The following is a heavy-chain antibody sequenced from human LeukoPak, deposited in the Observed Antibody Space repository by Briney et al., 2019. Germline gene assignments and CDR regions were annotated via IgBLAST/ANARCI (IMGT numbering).Heavy chain of an antibody. Sequence: GGSLRLSCTASGFSFGDYVMNWVRQAPGKGLEWVANIKQDGSEKYYVDSVKGRFTISRDNAKNSLYLQMNSLRAEDTAVYYCARLQTAGGSGSYYSDAFDIWGQGTMVTVSS. CDR1: GFSFGDYV. J-gene: IGHJ3*02. V-gene: IGHV3-7*01. D-gene: IGHD3-10*01. CDR2: IKQDGSEK. CDR3: ARLQTAGGSGSYYSDAFDI.